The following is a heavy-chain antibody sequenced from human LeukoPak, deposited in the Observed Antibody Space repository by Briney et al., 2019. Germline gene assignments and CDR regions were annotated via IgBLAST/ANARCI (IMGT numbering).Heavy chain of an antibody. D-gene: IGHD3-16*01. CDR1: GLTLSSYE. CDR3: ARDWGRVHVY. Sequence: LPRGSLRLSCAASGLTLSSYEMNWVRQAPGKGLEWVAYISSSGSTIYYADSVKGRFTISRDNAKNSLYLQMNSLRAEDTAGYYCARDWGRVHVYWRQATLVTVSS. J-gene: IGHJ4*02. V-gene: IGHV3-48*03. CDR2: ISSSGSTI.